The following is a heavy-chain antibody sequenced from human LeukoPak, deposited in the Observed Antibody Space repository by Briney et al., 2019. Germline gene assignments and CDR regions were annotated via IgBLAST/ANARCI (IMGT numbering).Heavy chain of an antibody. V-gene: IGHV4-4*07. CDR2: IYTSGST. D-gene: IGHD4-11*01. J-gene: IGHJ3*02. CDR1: GGSISSYY. CDR3: ATGAYTDAFDI. Sequence: PSETLSLTCPVSGGSISSYYWSWIRQPAGKGLEWIGRIYTSGSTNYNPSLKSGVTMSADTSKNQFSLKLSSVTAADTAVYYCATGAYTDAFDIWGQGTMVTVSS.